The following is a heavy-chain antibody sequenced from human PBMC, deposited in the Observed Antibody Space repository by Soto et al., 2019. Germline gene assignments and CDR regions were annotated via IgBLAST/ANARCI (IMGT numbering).Heavy chain of an antibody. V-gene: IGHV3-48*01. CDR2: ISSSSSTI. CDR3: ARGAHHLHQLPKDAFDI. CDR1: GFTFSSYS. Sequence: GGSLRLSCAASGFTFSSYSMNWVRQAPGKGLEWVSYISSSSSTIYYADSVKGRFTISRDNAKNSLYLQMNSLRAEDTAVYYCARGAHHLHQLPKDAFDIWGQGTMVTVSS. J-gene: IGHJ3*02. D-gene: IGHD2-2*01.